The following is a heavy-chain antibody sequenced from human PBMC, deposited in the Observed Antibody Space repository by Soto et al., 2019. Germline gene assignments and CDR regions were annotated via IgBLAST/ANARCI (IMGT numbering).Heavy chain of an antibody. Sequence: QVQLVQSGAEVEQPGASVKVSCKSSGYTFTHYAMHWVRQAPGQGLEWLGWINTDNGNTAFSQKFQGRVSITMDTSASTAYVELSSLISEDTAVYYCARQGDSRILRDTFDIWGQGTLVTVAS. CDR3: ARQGDSRILRDTFDI. V-gene: IGHV1-3*04. J-gene: IGHJ3*02. CDR2: INTDNGNT. CDR1: GYTFTHYA. D-gene: IGHD2-8*01.